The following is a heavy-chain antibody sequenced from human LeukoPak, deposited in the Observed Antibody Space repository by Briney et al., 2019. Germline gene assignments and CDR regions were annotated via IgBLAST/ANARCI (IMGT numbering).Heavy chain of an antibody. V-gene: IGHV1-46*01. CDR2: INPSGGTT. CDR3: ARSFAGTKGCY. CDR1: RYSFTAYY. Sequence: ASVKVSCKASRYSFTAYYLHWVRQSPGQGLAWMGMINPSGGTTTYAQNCQGRVSMTRDTAASTVYMQLMSLTSADTAVYFCARSFAGTKGCYWGQGTLVIVAS. D-gene: IGHD3-10*01. J-gene: IGHJ4*02.